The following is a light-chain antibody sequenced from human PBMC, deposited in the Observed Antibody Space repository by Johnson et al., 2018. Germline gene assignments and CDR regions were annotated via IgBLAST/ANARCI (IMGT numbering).Light chain of an antibody. CDR3: GTWDSSLLAGNV. Sequence: SVLTQPPSVSAAPGQKVTISCSGSSSNIGNNYVSWYQQLPGTAPKLLIYENNKRPSGIPDRFSGSKSGTSATLGITGLQTGDEADYYCGTWDSSLLAGNVFGTGTKVTVL. V-gene: IGLV1-51*02. CDR2: ENN. CDR1: SSNIGNNY. J-gene: IGLJ1*01.